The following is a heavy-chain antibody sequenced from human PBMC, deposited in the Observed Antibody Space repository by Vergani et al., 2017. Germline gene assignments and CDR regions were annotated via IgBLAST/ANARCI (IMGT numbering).Heavy chain of an antibody. CDR3: TTHMVGGVIPAFDI. CDR1: GFTFSDAW. J-gene: IGHJ3*02. CDR2: IKSKTDGGTT. D-gene: IGHD3-10*01. V-gene: IGHV3-15*01. Sequence: EVQLVESGGVLVKPGGSLTLSCAASGFTFSDAWMTWVRQAPGKGLEWVGRIKSKTDGGTTDYAAPVNGRFTISRDESKNTLYLQMKSLKTEDTAVYYCTTHMVGGVIPAFDIWGQGTMVTVSS.